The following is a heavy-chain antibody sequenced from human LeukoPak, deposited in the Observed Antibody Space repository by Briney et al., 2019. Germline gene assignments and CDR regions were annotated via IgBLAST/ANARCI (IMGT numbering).Heavy chain of an antibody. D-gene: IGHD2-8*02. CDR2: INPNSGGT. V-gene: IGHV1-2*06. J-gene: IGHJ4*02. CDR3: ARSTGHYFDY. Sequence: GASVKVSCKASGYTFTDYYMHWVRQAPGQGLEWMGRINPNSGGTNYAQKFQGRVTMTRDTSISTAYMDLSGLRSDDTAVYYCARSTGHYFDYWGQGILVTVSS. CDR1: GYTFTDYY.